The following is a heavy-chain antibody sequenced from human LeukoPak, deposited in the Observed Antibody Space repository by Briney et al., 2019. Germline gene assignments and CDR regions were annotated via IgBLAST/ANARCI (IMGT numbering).Heavy chain of an antibody. V-gene: IGHV3-23*01. CDR1: GFTFSSTT. CDR3: ARDRVAVTFDY. D-gene: IGHD2-21*02. J-gene: IGHJ4*02. CDR2: ITAIDGRT. Sequence: PGGSLRLSCVASGFTFSSTTMGWVRQAPGRGLEWVSSITAIDGRTYYADSVRGRFTISRDNAKNSLYLQMNSLRAEDTAVYYCARDRVAVTFDYWGQGTLVTVSS.